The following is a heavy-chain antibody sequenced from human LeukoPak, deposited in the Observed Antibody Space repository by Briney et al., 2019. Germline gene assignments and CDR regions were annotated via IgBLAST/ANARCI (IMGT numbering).Heavy chain of an antibody. CDR1: GFTFSSYW. V-gene: IGHV3-74*01. CDR3: TTIRPDY. CDR2: IKDDDSDT. D-gene: IGHD5-12*01. Sequence: PGGSLRLSCAASGFTFSSYWMHWVRQAPGKGLVWVSRIKDDDSDTNYADSVKGRFTISRDNAKNTLYLQMNSLRAEDTAVDYCTTIRPDYWGQGTLVTVSS. J-gene: IGHJ4*02.